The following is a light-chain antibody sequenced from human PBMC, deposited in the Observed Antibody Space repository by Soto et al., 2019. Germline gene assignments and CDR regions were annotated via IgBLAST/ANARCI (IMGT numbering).Light chain of an antibody. CDR2: DAS. J-gene: IGKJ1*01. V-gene: IGKV3-15*01. CDR1: QSVDIN. Sequence: EIVLTQSPATLSVSPGERVTLSCRASQSVDINLAWYQQKPGQAPRLLIYDASTRATDMPGRFSGRGSGTEFTLTINSLQSEDFAVYYCQQYRNWPRTFGQGTKVDI. CDR3: QQYRNWPRT.